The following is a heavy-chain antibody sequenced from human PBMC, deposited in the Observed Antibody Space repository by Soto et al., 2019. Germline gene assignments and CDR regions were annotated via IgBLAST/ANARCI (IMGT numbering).Heavy chain of an antibody. Sequence: ASVKVSCKASGFSFTGYYIHWLRQAPGQGLEWMGWINAHSGGTEYAQKFQGRVTLTRDTSIATAYLTLTSLTSDDTALYYCAKDLARQLAYWLDPWGQGTQVTVSS. D-gene: IGHD6-6*01. CDR2: INAHSGGT. J-gene: IGHJ5*02. CDR3: AKDLARQLAYWLDP. CDR1: GFSFTGYY. V-gene: IGHV1-2*02.